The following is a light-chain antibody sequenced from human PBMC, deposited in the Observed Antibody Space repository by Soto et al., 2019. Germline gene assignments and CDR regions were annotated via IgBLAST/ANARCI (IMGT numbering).Light chain of an antibody. Sequence: QSALTQPASVSGSPGQSITISCTGTSSVVGSYNLVSWYQQYPGKAPKLMVYEGSKRPSGASNRFSGSKSGNTASLTISGLQAEDEADYYCCSYAGSGTWVFGGGTKLTVL. V-gene: IGLV2-23*01. CDR3: CSYAGSGTWV. J-gene: IGLJ3*02. CDR2: EGS. CDR1: SSVVGSYNL.